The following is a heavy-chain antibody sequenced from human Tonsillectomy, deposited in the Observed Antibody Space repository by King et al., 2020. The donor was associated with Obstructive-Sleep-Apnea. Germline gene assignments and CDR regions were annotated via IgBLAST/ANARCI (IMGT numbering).Heavy chain of an antibody. J-gene: IGHJ4*02. CDR1: GFTFSSYS. Sequence: VQLVESGGGLVKPGGSLRLSCAASGFTFSSYSMNWVRQAPGKGLEWVSSISSSSSYIYYADSVKGRFTISRDNAKNSLYLQMNSLRAEDTAVYYCASSVETAIWGEVDYWGQGTLVTVSS. V-gene: IGHV3-21*01. CDR3: ASSVETAIWGEVDY. D-gene: IGHD2-21*02. CDR2: ISSSSSYI.